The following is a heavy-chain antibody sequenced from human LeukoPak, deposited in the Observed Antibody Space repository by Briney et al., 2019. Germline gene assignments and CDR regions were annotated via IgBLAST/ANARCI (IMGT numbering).Heavy chain of an antibody. J-gene: IGHJ5*01. CDR2: INPSGGST. CDR1: GYTVTSYY. V-gene: IGHV1-46*01. D-gene: IGHD2-15*01. CDR3: ARPRGYCSGGSCYPNWFDP. Sequence: ASVKVSCKASGYTVTSYYMHWVRQAPGQGLEWMGIINPSGGSTSYAQKFQGRVTMTRDTSTSTVYMELSSLRSEDTAVYYCARPRGYCSGGSCYPNWFDPWGQGTLVTVSS.